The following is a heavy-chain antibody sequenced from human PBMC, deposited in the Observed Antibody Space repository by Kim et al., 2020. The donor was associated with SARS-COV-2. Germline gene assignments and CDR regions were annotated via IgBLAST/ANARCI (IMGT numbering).Heavy chain of an antibody. CDR3: ARVMGATSDYYYGMDV. J-gene: IGHJ6*02. V-gene: IGHV3-74*01. D-gene: IGHD3-16*01. Sequence: GGSLRLSCAASGFSFSTYWMHWVRQAPGKGLVWVSRTNSDGSSTAYADSVKGRFTISRDNAKNTLYLQMNSLRAEDTAVYYCARVMGATSDYYYGMDVWGQGTTVTVSS. CDR2: TNSDGSST. CDR1: GFSFSTYW.